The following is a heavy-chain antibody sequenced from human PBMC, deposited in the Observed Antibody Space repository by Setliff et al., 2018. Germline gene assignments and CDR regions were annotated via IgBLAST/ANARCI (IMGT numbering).Heavy chain of an antibody. D-gene: IGHD3-22*01. Sequence: PSETLSLTCTVSGGSISSYYWSWIRQPPGQGLEWIGYIYYSGSTNYNPSLKSRVTISVDTSKNQFSLKLSSVTAADTAMYDCARGGYFGYNADYWGQGILVTVCS. CDR3: ARGGYFGYNADY. CDR2: IYYSGST. V-gene: IGHV4-59*12. CDR1: GGSISSYY. J-gene: IGHJ4*02.